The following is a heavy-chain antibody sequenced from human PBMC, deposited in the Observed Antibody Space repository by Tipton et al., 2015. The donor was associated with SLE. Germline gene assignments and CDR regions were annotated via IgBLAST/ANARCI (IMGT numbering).Heavy chain of an antibody. J-gene: IGHJ5*02. CDR2: IYYSGST. V-gene: IGHV4-39*01. Sequence: TLSLTCTVSGGSISSSSYYWGWIRQPPGKGLEWIGSIYYSGSTYYNPSLKSRVTISVDTSKNQFSLKLSSVTAADTAVYYCARPISSSWRNWCDPGGQGPLVTVSS. D-gene: IGHD6-13*01. CDR1: GGSISSSSYY. CDR3: ARPISSSWRNWCDP.